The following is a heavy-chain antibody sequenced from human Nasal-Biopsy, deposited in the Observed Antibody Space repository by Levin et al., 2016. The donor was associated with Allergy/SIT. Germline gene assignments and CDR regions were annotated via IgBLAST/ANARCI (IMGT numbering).Heavy chain of an antibody. CDR2: SNPYTGKT. Sequence: ASVKVSCKAFGYNFRNYPISWVRQAPGQGLEWLGWSNPYTGKTDYTVNLQGRVTLTTDTSTSTAYMELRGLTSGDSAVYFCARDRIPLVAVINPPGYDVWGQGTMVTVSS. D-gene: IGHD3-10*01. CDR3: ARDRIPLVAVINPPGYDV. CDR1: GYNFRNYP. V-gene: IGHV1-18*01. J-gene: IGHJ3*01.